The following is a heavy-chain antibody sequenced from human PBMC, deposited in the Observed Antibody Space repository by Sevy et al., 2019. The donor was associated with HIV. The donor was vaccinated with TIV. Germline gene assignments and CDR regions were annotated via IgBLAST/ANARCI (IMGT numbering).Heavy chain of an antibody. Sequence: SETLSLTCAVYGGSFSGYYWSWIRQPPGKGLEWIGEINHSGSTNYNPSLTSRVTISVDTSKNQFSLKLSSVTAADTAVYYCARIGYSSGRAGWGQGTLVTVSS. CDR3: ARIGYSSGRAG. V-gene: IGHV4-34*01. CDR2: INHSGST. D-gene: IGHD6-19*01. CDR1: GGSFSGYY. J-gene: IGHJ4*02.